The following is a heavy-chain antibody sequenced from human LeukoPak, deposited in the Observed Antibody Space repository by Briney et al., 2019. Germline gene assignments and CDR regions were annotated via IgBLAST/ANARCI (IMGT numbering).Heavy chain of an antibody. CDR2: ISSSSSYI. J-gene: IGHJ4*02. V-gene: IGHV3-21*01. D-gene: IGHD4-17*01. Sequence: GGSLRLSRAASGFTFSSYSMNWVRQAPGKGLEWVSSISSSSSYIYYADSVKGRFTISRDNAKNSLCLQMNSLRAEDTAVYYCARDLDYGDNYWGQGTLVTVSS. CDR1: GFTFSSYS. CDR3: ARDLDYGDNY.